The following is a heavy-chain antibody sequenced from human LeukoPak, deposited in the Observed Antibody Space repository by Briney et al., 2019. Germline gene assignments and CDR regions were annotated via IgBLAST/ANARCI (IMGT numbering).Heavy chain of an antibody. J-gene: IGHJ4*02. CDR2: IYSGGST. V-gene: IGHV3-66*02. CDR1: GFTVSSNY. CDR3: ARLQIVVVTASTFDY. D-gene: IGHD2-21*02. Sequence: GGSLRLSCAASGFTVSSNYMSWVRQAPGKGLEWVSVIYSGGSTYYADSVKGRFTISRDNSKNTLYLQMNSLRVEDTAVYYCARLQIVVVTASTFDYWGQGTLVTVSS.